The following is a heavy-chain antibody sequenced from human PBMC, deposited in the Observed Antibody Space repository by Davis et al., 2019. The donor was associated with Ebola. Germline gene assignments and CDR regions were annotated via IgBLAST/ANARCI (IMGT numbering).Heavy chain of an antibody. CDR2: MNPNSGNT. Sequence: AASVKVSCKASGYTFTGYDINWVRQATGQGLEWMGWMNPNSGNTGYAQKFQGRVTMTRNTSISTAYMELSSLRSEDTAVYYCARLVGESYFYGMDVWGKGTTVTVSS. D-gene: IGHD3-10*01. J-gene: IGHJ6*04. V-gene: IGHV1-8*01. CDR3: ARLVGESYFYGMDV. CDR1: GYTFTGYD.